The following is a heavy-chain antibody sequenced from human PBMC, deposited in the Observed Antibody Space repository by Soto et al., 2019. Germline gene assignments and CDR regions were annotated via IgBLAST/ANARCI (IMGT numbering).Heavy chain of an antibody. V-gene: IGHV4-34*01. D-gene: IGHD1-26*01. CDR3: ARDLYSGSYYDWFDP. J-gene: IGHJ5*02. Sequence: SETLSLTCAIYGGSFSGYYWSWLRQPPGKGLEWIGEINHSGSTNYNPSLKSRVTISVDTSKNQFSLKLSSVTAADTAVYYCARDLYSGSYYDWFDPWGQGTLVTVSS. CDR2: INHSGST. CDR1: GGSFSGYY.